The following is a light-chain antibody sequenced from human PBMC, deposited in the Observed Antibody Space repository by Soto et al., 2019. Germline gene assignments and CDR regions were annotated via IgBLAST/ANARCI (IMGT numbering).Light chain of an antibody. J-gene: IGKJ4*01. CDR1: QSVTNNY. CDR3: QQYSTSPLT. V-gene: IGKV3-20*01. Sequence: EIVLTQSPATLSLSPGERATLSCRASQSVTNNYLAWYQQKPGQAPRLLIYGASSRDNGIPDRFSGSGSGTDFTLTIGRLEPEDFAVYYCQQYSTSPLTFGGGTKVDIK. CDR2: GAS.